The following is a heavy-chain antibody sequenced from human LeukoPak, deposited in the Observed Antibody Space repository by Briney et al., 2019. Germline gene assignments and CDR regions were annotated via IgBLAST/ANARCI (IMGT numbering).Heavy chain of an antibody. CDR2: IIPIFGTA. D-gene: IGHD6-6*01. CDR1: GGTFSSYA. V-gene: IGHV1-69*13. CDR3: AIVSSSSAPAGY. J-gene: IGHJ4*02. Sequence: SVKVSCKASGGTFSSYAISWVRQAPGQGLEWMGGIIPIFGTANYAQKFQGRVTITADESTSTAYMELSSLRSEDTAVYYCAIVSSSSAPAGYWGQGTLVTVSS.